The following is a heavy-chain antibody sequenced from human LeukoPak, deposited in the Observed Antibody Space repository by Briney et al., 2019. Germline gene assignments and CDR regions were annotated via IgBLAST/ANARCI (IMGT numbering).Heavy chain of an antibody. CDR3: ARDRALGSGKYYFDY. V-gene: IGHV4-39*07. D-gene: IGHD3-16*01. CDR1: GFTFSAYC. J-gene: IGHJ4*02. Sequence: GSLRLSCAASGFTFSAYCMNWVRQPPGKGLEWIGSIYYSGSTYYNPSLKSRVTISVDASKNQFSLKLSSVTAADTAVYYCARDRALGSGKYYFDYWGQGTLVTVSA. CDR2: IYYSGST.